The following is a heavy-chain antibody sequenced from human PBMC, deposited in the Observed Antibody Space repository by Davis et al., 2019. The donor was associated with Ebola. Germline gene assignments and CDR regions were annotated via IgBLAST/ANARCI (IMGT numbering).Heavy chain of an antibody. CDR1: GFTFSSYA. CDR2: ISGSGGST. J-gene: IGHJ4*02. CDR3: ARGLDY. Sequence: GESLKISCAASGFTFSSYAMSWVRQTPGKGLEWVSAISGSGGSTYYADSVKGRFTISRDNSKNSLYLQMNSLRAEDTAVYYCARGLDYWGQGTLVTVSS. V-gene: IGHV3-23*01.